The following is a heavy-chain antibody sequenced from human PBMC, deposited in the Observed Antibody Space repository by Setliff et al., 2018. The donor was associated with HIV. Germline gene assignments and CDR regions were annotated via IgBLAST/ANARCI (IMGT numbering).Heavy chain of an antibody. CDR3: ARLGDIFAYYNYYYLDV. D-gene: IGHD3-10*01. CDR1: GFTFSDYW. V-gene: IGHV3-7*03. J-gene: IGHJ6*03. CDR2: IKADESEK. Sequence: PGGSLRLSCAASGFTFSDYWMTWVRQAPGKGPEWVANIKADESEKYYVDSVKGRFTISRDNTMNSLYLQMNSLRAEDTAVYYCARLGDIFAYYNYYYLDVWGKGTTVTVSS.